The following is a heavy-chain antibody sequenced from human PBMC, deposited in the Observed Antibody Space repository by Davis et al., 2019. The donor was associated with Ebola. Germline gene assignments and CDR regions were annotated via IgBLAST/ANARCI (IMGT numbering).Heavy chain of an antibody. V-gene: IGHV3-7*01. CDR2: VKHDGTEQ. CDR3: ARHRVTMIIVPKTHGMDV. Sequence: GESLKISCDASGFTFNTYWMTWVRQAPGKGLEWVASVKHDGTEQFYVDSVKGRFTISIDNDKNSVDLQMTSLRAEDTAVYHCARHRVTMIIVPKTHGMDVWGQGTTVTVSS. D-gene: IGHD2-21*01. CDR1: GFTFNTYW. J-gene: IGHJ6*02.